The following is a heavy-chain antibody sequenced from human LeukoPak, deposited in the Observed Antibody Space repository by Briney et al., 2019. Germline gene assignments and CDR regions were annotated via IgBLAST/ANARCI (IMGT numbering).Heavy chain of an antibody. CDR2: IKEDGREK. CDR1: GFTFSSSW. V-gene: IGHV3-7*01. J-gene: IGHJ4*02. D-gene: IGHD5-18*01. CDR3: ASEAGYGRPGGGY. Sequence: GGSLRLSCATSGFTFSSSWMSWVRQAPGKGLECVANIKEDGREKYYVDSVKGRFTISRDNAKNSLYLQMNSLRDEDTAVYYCASEAGYGRPGGGYWGQGTLVTVSS.